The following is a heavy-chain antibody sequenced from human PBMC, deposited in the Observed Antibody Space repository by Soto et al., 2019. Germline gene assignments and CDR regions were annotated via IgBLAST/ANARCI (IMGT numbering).Heavy chain of an antibody. CDR1: GFTFSSYA. CDR3: AKDRKIAAAGPDNWFDP. V-gene: IGHV3-23*01. D-gene: IGHD6-13*01. Sequence: GGSLRLSCAASGFTFSSYAMSWVRQAPGKGLEWVSAISGSGGSTYYADSVKGRFTISRDNSKNTLYLQMNSLRAEDTAVYYCAKDRKIAAAGPDNWFDPWGQGTLVTAPQ. J-gene: IGHJ5*02. CDR2: ISGSGGST.